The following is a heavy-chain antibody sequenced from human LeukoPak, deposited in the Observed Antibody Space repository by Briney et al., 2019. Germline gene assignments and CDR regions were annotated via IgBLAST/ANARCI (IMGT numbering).Heavy chain of an antibody. CDR1: GFTFSSYA. V-gene: IGHV3-64D*06. CDR2: ISSNGGST. CDR3: VKESRVVRGVIMDAFDM. D-gene: IGHD3-10*01. J-gene: IGHJ3*02. Sequence: GGSLRLSCSASGFTFSSYAMHWVRQAPGKGLEYVSAISSNGGSTYYADSVKGRFTISRDNSKNTVYLQMSSLRAEDTVVYYCVKESRVVRGVIMDAFDMWGQGTMVTVSS.